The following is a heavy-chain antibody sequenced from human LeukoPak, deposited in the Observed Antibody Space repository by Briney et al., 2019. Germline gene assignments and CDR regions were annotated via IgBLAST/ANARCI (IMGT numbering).Heavy chain of an antibody. D-gene: IGHD2-8*01. CDR3: ARLAYCSNDVCYSNYYYSMDV. Sequence: ESLKIYCKGSGYTFSSYWIGWVRQIPGKGLEWMGVIYPDDYDTRYSPSLQGQVTISADKYISTAYLQWSSLKASDTAMYYCARLAYCSNDVCYSNYYYSMDVWGKGTTVTVSS. CDR1: GYTFSSYW. V-gene: IGHV5-51*01. CDR2: IYPDDYDT. J-gene: IGHJ6*03.